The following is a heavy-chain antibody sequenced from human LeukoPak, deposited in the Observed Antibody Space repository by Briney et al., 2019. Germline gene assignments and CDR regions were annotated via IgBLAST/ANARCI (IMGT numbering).Heavy chain of an antibody. Sequence: SETLSLTCTVSGGSISSGSYYWSWIRQPAGKGLEWIGRIYTSGSTNYNPSLKSRVTISIGTSKNQFSLKLSSVTAADTAVYYCARVRGYCSGGSCYSRAHFDYWGQGTLVTVSS. J-gene: IGHJ4*02. CDR1: GGSISSGSYY. D-gene: IGHD2-15*01. CDR2: IYTSGST. CDR3: ARVRGYCSGGSCYSRAHFDY. V-gene: IGHV4-61*02.